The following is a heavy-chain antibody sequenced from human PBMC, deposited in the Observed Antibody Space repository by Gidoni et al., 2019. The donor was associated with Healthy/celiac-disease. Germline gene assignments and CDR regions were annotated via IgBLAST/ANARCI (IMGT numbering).Heavy chain of an antibody. Sequence: QVQLQQWGAGLLKPSETLSLTCAVYGWSFSGYYWRWIRQPPGKGLEWIGEINHSGSTNYNPSLKSRVTISVDTSKNQFSLKLSSVTAADTAVYYCARGPVRSGGGVVVVVAATPYYFDYWGQGTLVTVSS. J-gene: IGHJ4*02. CDR1: GWSFSGYY. CDR2: INHSGST. V-gene: IGHV4-34*01. CDR3: ARGPVRSGGGVVVVVAATPYYFDY. D-gene: IGHD2-15*01.